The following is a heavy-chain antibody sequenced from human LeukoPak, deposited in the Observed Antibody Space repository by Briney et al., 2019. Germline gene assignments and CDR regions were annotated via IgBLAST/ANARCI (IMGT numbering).Heavy chain of an antibody. J-gene: IGHJ4*02. Sequence: GGSLRLSCAASGFTFSDFGMHWVRQAPGKGLGWVAYIRNDGGSRMYADSVKGRFTISRDDSKNTLSLQMNSLRAEDTALYYCAKDFWSRYDAFWGQGTVVTVSS. V-gene: IGHV3-30*02. CDR3: AKDFWSRYDAF. D-gene: IGHD3-3*01. CDR1: GFTFSDFG. CDR2: IRNDGGSR.